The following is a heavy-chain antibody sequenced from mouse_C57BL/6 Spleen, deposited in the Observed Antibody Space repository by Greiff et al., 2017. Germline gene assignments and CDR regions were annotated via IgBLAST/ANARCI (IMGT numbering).Heavy chain of an antibody. V-gene: IGHV1-62-2*01. Sequence: VQLQQSGAELVKPGASVKLSCKASGYTFTEYTIHWVKQRSGQGLEWIGWFYPGSGSIKYNEKFKGKATLTADTSSSTVYMALSRLTSEYSAVXVYARHKDPWDVRGYFDYWGQGTTLTVSS. CDR1: GYTFTEYT. CDR3: ARHKDPWDVRGYFDY. CDR2: FYPGSGSI. D-gene: IGHD4-1*01. J-gene: IGHJ2*01.